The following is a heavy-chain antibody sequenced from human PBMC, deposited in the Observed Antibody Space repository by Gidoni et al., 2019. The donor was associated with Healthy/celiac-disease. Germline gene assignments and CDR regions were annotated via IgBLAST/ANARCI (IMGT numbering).Heavy chain of an antibody. CDR1: GFTFSSYA. J-gene: IGHJ4*02. D-gene: IGHD1-26*01. V-gene: IGHV3-23*01. Sequence: EVQLLESGGGLVQPGGSLRLSCAASGFTFSSYAMSWVRQAPGKGLEWVSAIRGSGGSTYYADSVKGRFTISRDNSKNTLYLQMNSLRAEDTAVYYCAKTLVGASLFDYWGQGTLVTVSS. CDR2: IRGSGGST. CDR3: AKTLVGASLFDY.